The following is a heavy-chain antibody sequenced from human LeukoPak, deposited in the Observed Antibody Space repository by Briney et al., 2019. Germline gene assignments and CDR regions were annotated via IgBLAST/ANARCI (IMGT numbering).Heavy chain of an antibody. V-gene: IGHV1-2*02. J-gene: IGHJ3*02. CDR3: TSPAGPDDDFDI. CDR2: INPKTGGT. Sequence: ASVKVSCKASGYTFTGYYIHWVRQAPGQGLEWMGWINPKTGGTEYAQNFQDRVTMTRDTSISTAYMELNSLISDDAAVYYCTSPAGPDDDFDIWGRGTMVTVSS. CDR1: GYTFTGYY.